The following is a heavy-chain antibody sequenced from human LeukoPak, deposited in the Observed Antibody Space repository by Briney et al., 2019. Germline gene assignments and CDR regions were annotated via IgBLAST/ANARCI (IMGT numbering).Heavy chain of an antibody. CDR3: ATYLLAAAGDADY. CDR1: VYTLTALS. Sequence: ASVKDSCKVPVYTLTALSMHGVRQAPGKGRERGGGFDPEDGITIYAQKFQGRVTMTEDTSTDTAYKELSSLRSEDTAVYYCATYLLAAAGDADYWGQGTLVTVSS. CDR2: FDPEDGIT. V-gene: IGHV1-24*01. J-gene: IGHJ4*02. D-gene: IGHD6-13*01.